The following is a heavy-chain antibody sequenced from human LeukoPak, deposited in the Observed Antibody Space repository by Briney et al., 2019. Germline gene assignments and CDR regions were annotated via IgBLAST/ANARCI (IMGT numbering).Heavy chain of an antibody. CDR3: ARDSPLGGYFDY. CDR1: GFTVSSNY. CDR2: IYSGGST. Sequence: PGGSLTLSCAASGFTVSSNYMSWVRQATGKGLEWVSVIYSGGSTYYADSVKGRFTISRDNSKNTLYLQMNSLRAEDTAVYYCARDSPLGGYFDYWGQGNLVTVSS. D-gene: IGHD2-15*01. J-gene: IGHJ4*02. V-gene: IGHV3-66*01.